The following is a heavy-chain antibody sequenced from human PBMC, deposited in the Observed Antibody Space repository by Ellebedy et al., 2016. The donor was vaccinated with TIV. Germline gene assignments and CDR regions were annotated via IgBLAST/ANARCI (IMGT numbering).Heavy chain of an antibody. Sequence: SETLSLTXAVSGDSITSGGYSWSWFRLPPGKGLEWIGYRYHSGRTYYNPSLRSRVAISVDKSKNQFSLKINSVTAADTAVYYCARGEVGDFDSWGQGVLVTVSS. V-gene: IGHV4-30-2*01. CDR3: ARGEVGDFDS. J-gene: IGHJ4*02. CDR2: RYHSGRT. CDR1: GDSITSGGYS. D-gene: IGHD1-26*01.